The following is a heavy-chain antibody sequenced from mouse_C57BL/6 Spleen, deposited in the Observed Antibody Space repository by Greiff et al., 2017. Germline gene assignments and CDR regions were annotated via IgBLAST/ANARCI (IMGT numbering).Heavy chain of an antibody. CDR3: VYGTLWYFDV. V-gene: IGHV14-3*01. J-gene: IGHJ1*03. CDR1: GFNIHNTY. Sequence: VHVKQSVAELVRPGASVKLSCTASGFNIHNTYMHWVKQRPEQGLAWIGRLDPANGYTKYAPKFQGKATLTEDTSSNTAYLQVSSLASEDTAIYYCVYGTLWYFDVWGTGTTVTVSS. CDR2: LDPANGYT. D-gene: IGHD1-1*01.